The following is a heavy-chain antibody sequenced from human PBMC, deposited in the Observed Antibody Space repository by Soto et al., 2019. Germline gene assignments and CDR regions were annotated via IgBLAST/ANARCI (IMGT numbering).Heavy chain of an antibody. CDR2: INLNGII. V-gene: IGHV4-34*01. J-gene: IGHJ3*02. Sequence: SETLSLTCTVYGGSLSGYFWSWIRQPPGKGLEWIGEINLNGIINYNPSLMSRVTISADTSKSQLSLKLTAVTAADTAVYYCARIRDQYLPYDAFEIWGQGTLVTVSS. CDR1: GGSLSGYF. D-gene: IGHD2-2*01. CDR3: ARIRDQYLPYDAFEI.